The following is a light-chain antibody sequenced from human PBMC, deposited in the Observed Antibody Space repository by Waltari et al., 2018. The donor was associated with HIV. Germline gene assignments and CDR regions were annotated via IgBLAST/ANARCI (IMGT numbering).Light chain of an antibody. J-gene: IGLJ1*01. CDR2: VGTGGIVG. CDR1: SGSRDYR. Sequence: PVLTQPPSTSASLGASVTPTCTLNSGSRDYRVVWYQQSPGKGPKCVILVGTGGIVGSKGDGIPDRFSVLGSGLNRFLTIKNIQEEDESDYHCGAGHGSGNNFVYVFGTGTRVTVL. V-gene: IGLV9-49*03. CDR3: GAGHGSGNNFVYV.